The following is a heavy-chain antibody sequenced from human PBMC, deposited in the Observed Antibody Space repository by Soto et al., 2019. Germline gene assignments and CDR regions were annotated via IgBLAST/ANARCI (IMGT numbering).Heavy chain of an antibody. CDR3: TMGLLWFGAY. CDR1: GFTFSGSA. D-gene: IGHD3-10*01. V-gene: IGHV3-73*02. CDR2: IRSKANSYAT. Sequence: EVQLVESGGGVVQPGGSLKLSCAASGFTFSGSAMHWVRQASGKGLEWVGRIRSKANSYATAYAASVKGRFTISRDDSKNTAYLQMNSLKTEDTAVYYCTMGLLWFGAYWGQGTLVTVSS. J-gene: IGHJ4*02.